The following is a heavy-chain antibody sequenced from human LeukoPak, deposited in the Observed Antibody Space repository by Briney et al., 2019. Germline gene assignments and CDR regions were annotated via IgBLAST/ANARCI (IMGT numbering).Heavy chain of an antibody. Sequence: GGSLRLSCAASGFIFNNYWMSWVRQAPGKGLEWVANIKKDGSERYYVDSVKGRFTISRDNAKNSLYLQMNSLRAEDTAVYYCARSVAGFDHWGQGNLVTVSS. CDR2: IKKDGSER. CDR1: GFIFNNYW. CDR3: ARSVAGFDH. V-gene: IGHV3-7*01. J-gene: IGHJ4*02. D-gene: IGHD6-19*01.